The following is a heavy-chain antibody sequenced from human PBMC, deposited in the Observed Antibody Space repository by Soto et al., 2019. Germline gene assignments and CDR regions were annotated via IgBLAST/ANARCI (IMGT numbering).Heavy chain of an antibody. CDR2: IYHSGST. CDR1: GGSISRGGYS. V-gene: IGHV4-30-2*01. Sequence: QLQLQESGSGLVKPSQTLSLTCAVSGGSISRGGYSWSWIRQPPGKGLEWIGYIYHSGSTYYNPSLKSRVTISVDRSKTQFSRRLSSVTAADTAVYYCAGGRAARPLGYWGQGTLVTVSS. J-gene: IGHJ4*02. D-gene: IGHD2-15*01. CDR3: AGGRAARPLGY.